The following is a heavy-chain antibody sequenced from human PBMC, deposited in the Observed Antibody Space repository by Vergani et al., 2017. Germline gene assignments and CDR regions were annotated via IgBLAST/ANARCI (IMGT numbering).Heavy chain of an antibody. V-gene: IGHV4-31*03. Sequence: QVQLQESGPGLVKPSQTLSLTCTVSGGSISSGGYYWSWIRQHPGKGLEWIGYIYYSGSTYYNPSLKSRVTISVDTSKNQFSLKLSSVTAADTAVYYCARERRSGGTRGWFDPWGQGTLVTVSS. D-gene: IGHD2-15*01. J-gene: IGHJ5*02. CDR2: IYYSGST. CDR3: ARERRSGGTRGWFDP. CDR1: GGSISSGGYY.